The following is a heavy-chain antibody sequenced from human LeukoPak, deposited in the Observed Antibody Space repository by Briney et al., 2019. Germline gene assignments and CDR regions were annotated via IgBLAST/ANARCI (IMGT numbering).Heavy chain of an antibody. CDR1: GFTFSTYW. CDR3: ARVGSIAVAGYIDY. V-gene: IGHV3-74*01. D-gene: IGHD6-19*01. Sequence: PGGSLRLSCAASGFTFSTYWMHWVRQAPGKGLVWVSRISTDGSNTIYADSVKGRFTISRDNAKNSLYLQMNSLRAEDTALYYYARVGSIAVAGYIDYWGQGTLVTVSS. J-gene: IGHJ4*02. CDR2: ISTDGSNT.